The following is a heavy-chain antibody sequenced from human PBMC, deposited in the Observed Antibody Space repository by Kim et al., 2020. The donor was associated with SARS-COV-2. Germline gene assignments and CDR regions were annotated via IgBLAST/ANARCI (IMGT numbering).Heavy chain of an antibody. J-gene: IGHJ4*02. V-gene: IGHV3-15*01. CDR1: GFTFSNAW. CDR3: TTGPLRQWLERSFDY. CDR2: IKSKTDGGTT. D-gene: IGHD6-19*01. Sequence: GGSLRLSCAASGFTFSNAWMSWVRQAPGKGLEWVGRIKSKTDGGTTDYAAPVKGRFTISRDDSKNTLYLQMNSLKTEDTAVYYCTTGPLRQWLERSFDYWGQGTLVTVSS.